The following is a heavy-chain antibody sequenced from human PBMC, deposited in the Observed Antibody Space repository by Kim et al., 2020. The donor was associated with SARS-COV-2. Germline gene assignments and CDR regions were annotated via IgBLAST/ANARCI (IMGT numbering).Heavy chain of an antibody. V-gene: IGHV3-21*01. CDR1: GFTFSSYS. CDR2: ISSSSYI. Sequence: GGSLRLSCAASGFTFSSYSMNWVRQAPGKGLEWVSSISSSSYIYYADSVKGRFTISRDNAKNSLYLQMNSLRAEDTAVYYCARDSRVANRGFDLWGRGTLVTVSS. J-gene: IGHJ2*01. D-gene: IGHD3-10*01. CDR3: ARDSRVANRGFDL.